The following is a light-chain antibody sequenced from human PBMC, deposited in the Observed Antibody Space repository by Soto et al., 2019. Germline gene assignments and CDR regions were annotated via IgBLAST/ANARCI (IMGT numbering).Light chain of an antibody. V-gene: IGLV2-14*01. J-gene: IGLJ7*01. CDR3: SSYTSSSTLYV. CDR1: SSDIGGYNY. CDR2: EVS. Sequence: QSVLTQPASVSGSHGQSITISCAGTSSDIGGYNYVSWYQQHPGKAPKVMIYEVSNRPSGVSNRFSGSKSGNTASLTISGLQAEDEADYYCSSYTSSSTLYVFGSGTQLTVL.